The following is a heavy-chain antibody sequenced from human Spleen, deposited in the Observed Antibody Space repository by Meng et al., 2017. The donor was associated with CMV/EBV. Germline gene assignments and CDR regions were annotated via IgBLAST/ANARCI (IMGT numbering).Heavy chain of an antibody. Sequence: GGSLRLSCAASGFTFSSNDMHWVRQTTGKGLEWVSAIGTAGDTYYPGSVKGRFTISRDNAKNSLYLQMNSLRAEDTAVYYCARDEAYCGGDCHYYYGMDVWGQGTTVTVSS. V-gene: IGHV3-13*01. J-gene: IGHJ6*02. D-gene: IGHD2-21*01. CDR3: ARDEAYCGGDCHYYYGMDV. CDR1: GFTFSSND. CDR2: IGTAGDT.